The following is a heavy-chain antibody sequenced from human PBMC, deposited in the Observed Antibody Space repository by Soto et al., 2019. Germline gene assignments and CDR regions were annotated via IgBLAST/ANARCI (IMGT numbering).Heavy chain of an antibody. CDR1: GFTFSSYA. J-gene: IGHJ4*02. D-gene: IGHD6-13*01. CDR3: AKADSSSWSRPNYFDY. CDR2: ISGSGGST. Sequence: GGSLRLSCAASGFTFSSYAMSWVRQAPGKGLEWVSAISGSGGSTYYADSVKGRFTISRDNSKNTLYLQMNSLRAEDTAVYYCAKADSSSWSRPNYFDYWGQGTLVTVSS. V-gene: IGHV3-23*01.